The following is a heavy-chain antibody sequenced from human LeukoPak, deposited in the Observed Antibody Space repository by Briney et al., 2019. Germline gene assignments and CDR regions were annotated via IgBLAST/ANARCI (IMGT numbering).Heavy chain of an antibody. CDR3: AKKSLSPGDYYDSSGRHFFDY. CDR2: ISGSGGST. Sequence: GGSLRLSCAASGFTFSSYAMSWVRQAPGKGLEWVSAISGSGGSTYYADSVKGRFTISRDNSKNTLYLQMNSLRAEDTAVYYCAKKSLSPGDYYDSSGRHFFDYWGQGTLVTVSS. D-gene: IGHD3-22*01. J-gene: IGHJ4*02. V-gene: IGHV3-23*01. CDR1: GFTFSSYA.